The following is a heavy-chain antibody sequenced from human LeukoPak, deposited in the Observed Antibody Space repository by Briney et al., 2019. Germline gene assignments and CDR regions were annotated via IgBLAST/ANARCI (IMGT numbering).Heavy chain of an antibody. J-gene: IGHJ5*02. CDR3: ARGQILLWFGESNWFDP. D-gene: IGHD3-10*01. CDR1: GYTFTSYD. Sequence: ASVKVSCKASGYTFTSYDINWVRQATGQGLEWMGWMNPNSGNTGYAQKFQGRVTITRNTSISTAYMELSSLRSEDTAVYYCARGQILLWFGESNWFDPWGQGTLVTVSS. V-gene: IGHV1-8*01. CDR2: MNPNSGNT.